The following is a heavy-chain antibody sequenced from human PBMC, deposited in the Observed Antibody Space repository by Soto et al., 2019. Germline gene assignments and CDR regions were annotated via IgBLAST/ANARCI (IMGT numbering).Heavy chain of an antibody. D-gene: IGHD4-17*01. CDR1: GFNFRRYW. Sequence: EVQLVESGGGLVQPGGSLTLSCAASGFNFRRYWMSWVRQAPGKGLERLANIKEDGSEQYYVDSVKGRFTIFRDNAKNSLALQMNSLISEDTAIYYCARDPTASYGDSLLFDYWGQGTSGDRIL. CDR2: IKEDGSEQ. CDR3: ARDPTASYGDSLLFDY. J-gene: IGHJ4*02. V-gene: IGHV3-7*01.